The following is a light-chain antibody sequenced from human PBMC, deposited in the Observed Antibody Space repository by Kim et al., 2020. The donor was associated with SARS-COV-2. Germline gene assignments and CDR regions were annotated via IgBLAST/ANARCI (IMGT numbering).Light chain of an antibody. V-gene: IGKV1-5*01. CDR2: DAS. J-gene: IGKJ1*01. CDR3: QHRQT. CDR1: QYVTRG. Sequence: DIQMTQSPSTLPASVGDRVTITCRATQYVTRGLAWYQQKPGRAPKLLIYDASTLDRGVPSRFRGSGSGKEFTLTINSLQPDDFASYYCQHRQTFGQGTKVDIK.